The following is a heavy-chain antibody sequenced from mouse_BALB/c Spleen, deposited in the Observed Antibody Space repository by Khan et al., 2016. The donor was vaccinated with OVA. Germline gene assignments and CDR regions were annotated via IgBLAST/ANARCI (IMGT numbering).Heavy chain of an antibody. Sequence: QVQLKESGPGLVAPSQSLSITCTVYGYSLTRYGVHWVRQPPGKGLEWLGLIWAGGSTNYNWALLSRLSICIENYKSLVFLIINSLQTDDTALYYCARSKDLARYWGQGTTLTVSS. CDR1: GYSLTRYG. V-gene: IGHV2-9*02. CDR2: IWAGGST. J-gene: IGHJ2*01. CDR3: ARSKDLARY. D-gene: IGHD3-3*01.